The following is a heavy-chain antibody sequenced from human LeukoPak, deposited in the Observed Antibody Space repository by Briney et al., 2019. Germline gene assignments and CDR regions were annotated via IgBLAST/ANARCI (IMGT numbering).Heavy chain of an antibody. CDR3: ARGIAARVFDY. V-gene: IGHV4-59*12. J-gene: IGHJ4*02. CDR2: IYYSGST. D-gene: IGHD6-6*01. Sequence: PSETLSLTCTVSGGSISSYYWSWIRQPPGKGLEWIGYIYYSGSTNYNPSLKSRVTISVDRSKNQFSLKLSSVTAADTAVYYCARGIAARVFDYWGQGTLVTVSS. CDR1: GGSISSYY.